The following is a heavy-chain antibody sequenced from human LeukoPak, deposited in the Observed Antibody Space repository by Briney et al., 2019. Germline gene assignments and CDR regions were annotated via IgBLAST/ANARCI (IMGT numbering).Heavy chain of an antibody. D-gene: IGHD3-10*01. Sequence: SETLSLSCTVSGGSISSSSYYWGWIRQPPGKGLEWIGSIYYSGSTYYNPSLKSRVTISVDTSKNQFSLKLSSVTAADTAVYYCARGRGWVRSRYFDYWGQGTLVTVSS. V-gene: IGHV4-39*01. CDR2: IYYSGST. J-gene: IGHJ4*02. CDR1: GGSISSSSYY. CDR3: ARGRGWVRSRYFDY.